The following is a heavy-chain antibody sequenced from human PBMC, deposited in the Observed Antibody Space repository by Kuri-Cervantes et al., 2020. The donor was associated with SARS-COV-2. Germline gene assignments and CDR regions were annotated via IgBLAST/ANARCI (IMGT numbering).Heavy chain of an antibody. Sequence: GGSRRLSCAASGFTFSSYWMSWVRQAPGKGLEWVANIKQDGSEKYYVDSVKGRFTISRDNAKNSLYLQMNSLRAEDTAVYYCARGLSRKPFDYWGQGTLVTVSS. CDR2: IKQDGSEK. V-gene: IGHV3-7*01. CDR1: GFTFSSYW. CDR3: ARGLSRKPFDY. J-gene: IGHJ4*02.